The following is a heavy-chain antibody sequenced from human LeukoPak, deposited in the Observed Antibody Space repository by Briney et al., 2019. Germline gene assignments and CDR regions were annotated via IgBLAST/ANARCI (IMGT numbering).Heavy chain of an antibody. CDR1: GFTLSSYA. D-gene: IGHD2-21*01. CDR2: ISDSGNT. J-gene: IGHJ4*02. Sequence: GGSLRLSCAASGFTLSSYAMSWVRQAPGKGLEWVSAISDSGNTYHADSVKGRFTISRDSSKNTLFLQMNRLRPEDAAVYYCAKAPVSTCRGAYCYPFDYWGQGTLVTVSS. CDR3: AKAPVSTCRGAYCYPFDY. V-gene: IGHV3-23*01.